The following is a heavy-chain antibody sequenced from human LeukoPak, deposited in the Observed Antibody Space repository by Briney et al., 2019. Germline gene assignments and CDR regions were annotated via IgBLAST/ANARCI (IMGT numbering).Heavy chain of an antibody. CDR1: GFTFSSYW. CDR3: ATGIGYSSIEIDY. CDR2: INQDGSEK. Sequence: GGSLRLSCAASGFTFSSYWMSWVRQAPGKGLEWVANINQDGSEKHYVDSVKGRSTISRDNAKNSLFLQMNSLRAEDTAVYYCATGIGYSSIEIDYWGQGTLVTVSS. D-gene: IGHD6-13*01. V-gene: IGHV3-7*01. J-gene: IGHJ4*02.